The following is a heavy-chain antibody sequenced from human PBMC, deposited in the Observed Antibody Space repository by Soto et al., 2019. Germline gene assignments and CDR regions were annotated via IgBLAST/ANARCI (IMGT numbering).Heavy chain of an antibody. CDR3: ARPKGVAPAVWYFDL. Sequence: QVQLQESGPGLVKPSETLSLTCTVSGDYVTSHYWRWIRQPPGKGLEWIGYVYHSEKTDSSPSLKSRLTISVDTSKNQISLSLTSVTAADTAIYYCARPKGVAPAVWYFDLWGRGTLVTVSS. J-gene: IGHJ2*01. CDR1: GDYVTSHY. CDR2: VYHSEKT. V-gene: IGHV4-59*08. D-gene: IGHD2-8*01.